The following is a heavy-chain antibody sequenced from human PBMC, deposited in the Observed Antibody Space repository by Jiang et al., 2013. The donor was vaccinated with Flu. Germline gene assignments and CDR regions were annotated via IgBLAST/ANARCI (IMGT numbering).Heavy chain of an antibody. CDR3: ASASYYYGSGSRYYYYNGMDV. CDR2: ISSTGGTT. CDR1: GFTFRSFG. V-gene: IGHV3-64*01. D-gene: IGHD3-10*01. Sequence: GVVQPGRSVRLSCVASGFTFRSFGMHWVRQAPGKGLEYVSAISSTGGTTYYANSVKGRFTISRDNSKNTLYLQMGSLRAEDMAVYYCASASYYYGSGSRYYYYNGMDVWGQGTTVTVSS. J-gene: IGHJ6*02.